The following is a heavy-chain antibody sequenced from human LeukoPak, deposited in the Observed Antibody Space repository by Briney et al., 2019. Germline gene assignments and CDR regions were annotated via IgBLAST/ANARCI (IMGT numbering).Heavy chain of an antibody. V-gene: IGHV3-21*01. D-gene: IGHD2-21*02. CDR1: GFNFKTYS. CDR3: ARDPSPLYCGGDCYRASFDY. J-gene: IGHJ4*02. CDR2: ISSGSDSSAADYI. Sequence: GGSLRLSCAASGFNFKTYSMNWVRQAPGGGLEWISFISSGSDSSAADYIYYADSVKGRFTISRDNSKNTLYLQMNSLRAEDTAVYYCARDPSPLYCGGDCYRASFDYWGQGTLVTVSS.